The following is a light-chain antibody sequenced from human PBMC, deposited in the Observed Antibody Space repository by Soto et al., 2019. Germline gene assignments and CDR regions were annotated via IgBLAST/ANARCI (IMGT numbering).Light chain of an antibody. J-gene: IGKJ4*01. Sequence: AIQMTQSPSFLSASVGDRVTITCRASQDIRSDVGWYQEKPGQAPKVLMYAASRLHSGVPSRFSGSGSGRDFVLTISSLQLEDVASYCCLQNNHCPLTCGGGTKVEIK. CDR3: LQNNHCPLT. V-gene: IGKV1-6*01. CDR2: AAS. CDR1: QDIRSD.